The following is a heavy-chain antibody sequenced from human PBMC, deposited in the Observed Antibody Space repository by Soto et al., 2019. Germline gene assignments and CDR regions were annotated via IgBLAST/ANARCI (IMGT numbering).Heavy chain of an antibody. CDR1: GGSITSSSHF. CDR3: AGKTFTIAAASYGRSNWFDP. V-gene: IGHV4-39*01. Sequence: SETLSLTCSASGGSITSSSHFWGWVRQPPGKGLEWIGTIYFTGNTYYTPSLKSRRTMSIDTSKNKFSLKLNSVTAADTAVYYCAGKTFTIAAASYGRSNWFDPWGPGTLVTVSS. CDR2: IYFTGNT. J-gene: IGHJ5*02. D-gene: IGHD6-25*01.